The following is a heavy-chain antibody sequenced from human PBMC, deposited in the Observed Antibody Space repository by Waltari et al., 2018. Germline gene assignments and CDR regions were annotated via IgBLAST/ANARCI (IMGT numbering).Heavy chain of an antibody. V-gene: IGHV5-51*01. J-gene: IGHJ4*02. CDR3: ARPRTTGTRFPYFDY. CDR1: GYSFTSYW. CDR2: IYPGDSDT. Sequence: EVQLVQSGAEVKKPGESLKISCKGSGYSFTSYWIGWVRQMPGKGLEWMGIIYPGDSDTRYSPSFQGQVTISADKSISTAYLQWSSLKASDIAMYYCARPRTTGTRFPYFDYWGQGTLVTVSS. D-gene: IGHD1-1*01.